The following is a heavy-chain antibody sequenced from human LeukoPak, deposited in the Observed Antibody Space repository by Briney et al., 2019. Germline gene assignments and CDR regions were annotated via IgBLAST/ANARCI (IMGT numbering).Heavy chain of an antibody. CDR2: ISGSGGST. CDR1: GFIVSSNY. V-gene: IGHV3-23*01. CDR3: ARPSGYDYYDSSGYYY. J-gene: IGHJ4*02. D-gene: IGHD3-22*01. Sequence: PGGSLRLSCVASGFIVSSNYMNWVRQAPGKGLEWVSAISGSGGSTYYADSVKGRFTISRDNSKNTLYLQMNSLRAEDTAVYYCARPSGYDYYDSSGYYYWGQGTLVTVSS.